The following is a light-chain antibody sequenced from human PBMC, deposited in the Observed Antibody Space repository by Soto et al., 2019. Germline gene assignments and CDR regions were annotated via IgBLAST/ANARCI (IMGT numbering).Light chain of an antibody. J-gene: IGKJ1*01. Sequence: EVVLTQFPAILSMSPGDRATLSCRASQSVANNLAWYQQKPGQAPRLLIHGVSARATGIPARFSGSGSGTEFTLTISGLKQEDFAIYYCQQYDDWTRTFGQGTKVDIK. CDR3: QQYDDWTRT. CDR2: GVS. CDR1: QSVANN. V-gene: IGKV3-15*01.